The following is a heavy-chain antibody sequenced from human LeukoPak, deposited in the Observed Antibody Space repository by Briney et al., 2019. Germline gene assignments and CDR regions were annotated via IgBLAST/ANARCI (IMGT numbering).Heavy chain of an antibody. CDR3: VGVSSAFDI. CDR2: IYYSGST. J-gene: IGHJ3*02. V-gene: IGHV4-39*07. Sequence: KSSQTLSLTCIVSGGSIGGADYSISSGGYYWGWIRQPPGKGLEWIGSIYYSGSTYYNPSLKSRVTISVDTSKNQFSLKLSSVTAADTAVYYCVGVSSAFDIWGQGTMVTVSS. CDR1: GGSIGGADYSISSGGYY. D-gene: IGHD3-10*01.